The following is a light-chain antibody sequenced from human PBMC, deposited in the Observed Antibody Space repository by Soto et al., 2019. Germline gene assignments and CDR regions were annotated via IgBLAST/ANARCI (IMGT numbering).Light chain of an antibody. CDR3: QQYNYYSRT. Sequence: EIVLTQSPGTLSLSPGERATLSCRASQSVSSSYLAWYQQKPGQAPRLLIYGASSRATGIPDRFSGSGSGTDFTLTISSLQPDDFATYYCQQYNYYSRTFGQGTKVDI. J-gene: IGKJ1*01. CDR2: GAS. V-gene: IGKV3-20*01. CDR1: QSVSSSY.